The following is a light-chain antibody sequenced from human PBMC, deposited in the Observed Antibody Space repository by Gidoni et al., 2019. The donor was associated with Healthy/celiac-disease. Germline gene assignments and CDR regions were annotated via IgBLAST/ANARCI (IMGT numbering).Light chain of an antibody. J-gene: IGKJ5*01. CDR2: GAS. CDR1: QSVSSSY. Sequence: EFVLTQSPGTLSLYPGERATLSCRASQSVSSSYLAWYQQKPGQAPRLLIYGASSRATGIPDRFSGSGSGTDFTRTISRLEPEDFAVYYCQQYGSSPPVTFGQGTRLEIK. CDR3: QQYGSSPPVT. V-gene: IGKV3-20*01.